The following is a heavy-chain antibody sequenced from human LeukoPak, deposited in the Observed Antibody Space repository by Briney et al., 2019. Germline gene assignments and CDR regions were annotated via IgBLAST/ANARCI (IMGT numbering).Heavy chain of an antibody. CDR2: IIPMLGKT. V-gene: IGHV1-69*04. CDR1: GGTFDNYA. CDR3: ARGLFGGFAAAPFHH. Sequence: GASVTVSFKASGGTFDNYAVNWVREAPGLGLEWMGRIIPMLGKTNSAQKFQDRVTFTADKSTGTAYMELTHLRPDDTAVYFCARGLFGGFAAAPFHHWGQGTLVTVSP. J-gene: IGHJ4*02. D-gene: IGHD2-2*01.